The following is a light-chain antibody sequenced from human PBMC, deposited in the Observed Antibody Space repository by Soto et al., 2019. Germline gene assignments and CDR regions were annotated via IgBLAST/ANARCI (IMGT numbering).Light chain of an antibody. Sequence: QSALTQPASMSGSPGQSITIACTATSSDIGGYTYISWYQQLPGKAPKFIIYDVKNRPSGVSNRFSGFRSGNTASLTISDLEAEVGGDYCFSAYTNSSTVIFGGGTKLAVL. V-gene: IGLV2-14*01. CDR1: SSDIGGYTY. CDR3: SAYTNSSTVI. J-gene: IGLJ2*01. CDR2: DVK.